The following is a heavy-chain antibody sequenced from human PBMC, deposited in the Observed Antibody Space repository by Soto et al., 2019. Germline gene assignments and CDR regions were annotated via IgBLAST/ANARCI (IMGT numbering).Heavy chain of an antibody. D-gene: IGHD3-9*01. Sequence: PSLTCTVSDDFISSYYWNWIRQPAGKGLEWIGRVSTNGATNYNPSLESRVTMSVDTSKNQFSLKLTSVTAADTAVYFCARADYEILTGSYAMDVWGQGTTVPVSS. CDR1: DDFISSYY. CDR2: VSTNGAT. V-gene: IGHV4-4*07. CDR3: ARADYEILTGSYAMDV. J-gene: IGHJ6*02.